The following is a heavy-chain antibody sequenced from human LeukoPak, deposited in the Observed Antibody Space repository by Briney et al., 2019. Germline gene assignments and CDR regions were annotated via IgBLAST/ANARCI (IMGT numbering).Heavy chain of an antibody. J-gene: IGHJ4*02. CDR3: ARAYDFWSGYYFIEFDY. CDR1: GGTFSSYA. D-gene: IGHD3-3*01. Sequence: SVKISCKASGGTFSSYAISWVRQAPGQGLEWMGGIIPIFGTANYAQKFQGRVTITADESTSTAYMELSSLRSEDTAVYYCARAYDFWSGYYFIEFDYWGQGTLVTVSS. V-gene: IGHV1-69*01. CDR2: IIPIFGTA.